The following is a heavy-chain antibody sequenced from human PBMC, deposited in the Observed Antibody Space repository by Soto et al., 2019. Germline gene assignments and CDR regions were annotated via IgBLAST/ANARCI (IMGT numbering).Heavy chain of an antibody. CDR2: ISAYNGNT. V-gene: IGHV1-18*01. J-gene: IGHJ1*01. Sequence: QVQLVQSGAEVKKPGASVKVSCKASGYTFTSYGISWVRQAPGQGLEWMGWISAYNGNTNYAQKLQGRDTMTTDTSTRTFCRELKSLRSDNTAVHYGARGAGVWGDLRFWGRGNRATASS. D-gene: IGHD3-3*01. CDR3: ARGAGVWGDLRF. CDR1: GYTFTSYG.